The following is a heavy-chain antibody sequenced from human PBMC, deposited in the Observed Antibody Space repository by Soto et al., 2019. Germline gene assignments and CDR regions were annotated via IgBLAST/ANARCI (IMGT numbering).Heavy chain of an antibody. CDR3: ASGYYYDSSGYYPRFDY. CDR2: IYHSGST. D-gene: IGHD3-22*01. CDR1: GGSISSSNW. V-gene: IGHV4-4*02. J-gene: IGHJ4*02. Sequence: ETLSLTCSVSGGSISSSNWWSWVRQPPGKGLEWIGEIYHSGSTNYNPSLKSRVTISVDKSKNQFSLKLSSVTAADTAVYYCASGYYYDSSGYYPRFDYWGQGTLVTVYS.